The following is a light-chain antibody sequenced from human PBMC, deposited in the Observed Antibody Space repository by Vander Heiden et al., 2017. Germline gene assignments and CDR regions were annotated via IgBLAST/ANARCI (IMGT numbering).Light chain of an antibody. J-gene: IGLJ2*01. V-gene: IGLV1-44*01. CDR3: AAWDDSLNVVL. CDR2: SRD. CDR1: RSNIGTNP. Sequence: QSVLTQPPSASGTPGQTVTIPCSGSRSNIGTNPVNWYQQLPGTAPKLLIYSRDQRPSGVPDRFSGSKSGTSASLAISGLQSEDEADYYCAAWDDSLNVVLFGGGTKLTVL.